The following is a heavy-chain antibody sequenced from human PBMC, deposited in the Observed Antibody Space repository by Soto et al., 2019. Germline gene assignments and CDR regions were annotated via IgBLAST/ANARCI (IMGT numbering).Heavy chain of an antibody. V-gene: IGHV1-69*06. CDR3: ARTNSSIAARRDYYYGMDV. J-gene: IGHJ6*02. Sequence: SCKASGGTFSSYAISWVRQAPGQGLEWMGGIIPIFGTANYAQKFQGRVTITADKSTSTAYMELSSLRSEDTAVYYCARTNSSIAARRDYYYGMDVWGQGTTVTVSS. CDR2: IIPIFGTA. D-gene: IGHD6-6*01. CDR1: GGTFSSYA.